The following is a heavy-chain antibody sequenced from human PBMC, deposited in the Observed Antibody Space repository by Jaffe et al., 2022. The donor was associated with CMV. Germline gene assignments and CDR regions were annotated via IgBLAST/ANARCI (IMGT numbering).Heavy chain of an antibody. CDR2: IWYDGSNK. J-gene: IGHJ5*02. V-gene: IGHV3-33*08. CDR3: AGAWGLGLHYNWFDP. D-gene: IGHD4-4*01. Sequence: QVQLVESGGGVVQPGRSLRLSCAASGFTFSSYGMHWVRQAPGKGLEWVAVIWYDGSNKYYADSVKGRFTISRDNSKNTLYLQMNSLRAEDTAVYYCAGAWGLGLHYNWFDPWGQGTLVTVSS. CDR1: GFTFSSYG.